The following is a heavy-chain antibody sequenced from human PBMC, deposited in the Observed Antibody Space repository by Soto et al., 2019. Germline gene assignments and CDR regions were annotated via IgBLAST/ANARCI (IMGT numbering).Heavy chain of an antibody. V-gene: IGHV1-69*13. Sequence: SVKVSCKASGGTFSSYGVSWVRQAPGQGLEWMGRIIPVFGIEHYAQKSQGRVTVTADESTSTAYMELSGLTSEDTAVYYCARGLSYYDSSGYSDAFDVWGQGTLVTVSS. D-gene: IGHD3-22*01. J-gene: IGHJ3*01. CDR3: ARGLSYYDSSGYSDAFDV. CDR2: IIPVFGIE. CDR1: GGTFSSYG.